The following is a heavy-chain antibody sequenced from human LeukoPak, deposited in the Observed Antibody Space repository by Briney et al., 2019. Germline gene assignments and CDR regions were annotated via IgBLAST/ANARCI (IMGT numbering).Heavy chain of an antibody. J-gene: IGHJ5*02. CDR1: GGTFSSYA. V-gene: IGHV1-69*05. CDR3: ARAPLWFGEYQEDGFDP. D-gene: IGHD3-10*01. Sequence: GASVKVSCKASGGTFSSYAISWVRQAPGQGLEWMGRIIPIFGTANYAQKFQGRVTITTDESTSTAYVELSSLRSENTAVYYCARAPLWFGEYQEDGFDPWGQGTLVTVSS. CDR2: IIPIFGTA.